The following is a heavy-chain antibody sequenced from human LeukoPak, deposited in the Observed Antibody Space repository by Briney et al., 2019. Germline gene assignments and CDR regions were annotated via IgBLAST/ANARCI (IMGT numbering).Heavy chain of an antibody. Sequence: GGSLRLSCAASGFTFSSYAMHWVRQAPGKGLEYVSAISSNGGSTYYANSVKGRFTISRDNSKNTLYLQTGSLRAEDMAVYYCARVGVGYSSGWYDYWGQGTLVTVSS. V-gene: IGHV3-64*01. D-gene: IGHD6-19*01. CDR2: ISSNGGST. CDR1: GFTFSSYA. J-gene: IGHJ4*02. CDR3: ARVGVGYSSGWYDY.